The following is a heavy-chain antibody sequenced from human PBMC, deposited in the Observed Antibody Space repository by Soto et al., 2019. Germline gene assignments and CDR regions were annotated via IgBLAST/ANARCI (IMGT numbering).Heavy chain of an antibody. CDR1: GGTFNYYA. CDR2: IVPISGTT. V-gene: IGHV1-69*12. J-gene: IGHJ3*02. D-gene: IGHD2-21*01. CDR3: ARSGVVVNAFDI. Sequence: QVQLVQSGAEVKKPGSSVKVSCKVSGGTFNYYAINWVRQAPGQGLEWMGGIVPISGTTTYAQKFQGRVTITADESTSTAYMALSSLRSEDTAVYYCARSGVVVNAFDIWGQGTLVTVSS.